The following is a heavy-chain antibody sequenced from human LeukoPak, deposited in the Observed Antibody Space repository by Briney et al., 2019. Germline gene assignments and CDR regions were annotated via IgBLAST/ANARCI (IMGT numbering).Heavy chain of an antibody. D-gene: IGHD6-13*01. V-gene: IGHV4-39*07. J-gene: IGHJ3*02. CDR3: ARVEGVAAAPNAFDI. CDR1: GGSISSSSYY. Sequence: SETLSLTCTVSGGSISSSSYYWGWIRQPPGKGLEWIGSIYYSGSTYYNPSLKSRVTISVDTSKNQLSLKLSSVTAADTAVYYCARVEGVAAAPNAFDIWGQGTMVTVSS. CDR2: IYYSGST.